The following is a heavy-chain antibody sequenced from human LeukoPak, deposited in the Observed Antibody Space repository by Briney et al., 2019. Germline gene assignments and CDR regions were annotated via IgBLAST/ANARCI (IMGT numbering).Heavy chain of an antibody. CDR2: IYSGGST. CDR1: GFTVSSNY. D-gene: IGHD3-22*01. J-gene: IGHJ3*02. CDR3: AKDILDYYDSSGYPDAFDI. Sequence: QAGGSLRLSCAASGFTVSSNYMSWVRQAPGKGLEWVSVIYSGGSTYYADSVKGRFTISRDNSKNTLYLQMNSLRAEDTAVYYCAKDILDYYDSSGYPDAFDIWGQGTMVTVSS. V-gene: IGHV3-66*01.